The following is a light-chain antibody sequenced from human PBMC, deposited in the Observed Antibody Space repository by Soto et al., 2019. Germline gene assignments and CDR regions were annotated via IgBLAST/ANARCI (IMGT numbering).Light chain of an antibody. V-gene: IGKV3D-15*01. J-gene: IGKJ5*01. Sequence: EIVMTQSPATLSVSPGETASLSCRASQSAGNFLAWYQQKPGQAPRLLIYYISTRATGIPARFSGSGSGTEFTLTINSLQSEDSAVHYCQQHNQWPITFGQGTRLEI. CDR2: YIS. CDR3: QQHNQWPIT. CDR1: QSAGNF.